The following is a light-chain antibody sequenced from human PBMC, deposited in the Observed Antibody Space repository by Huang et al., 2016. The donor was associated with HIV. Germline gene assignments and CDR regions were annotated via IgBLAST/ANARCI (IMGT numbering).Light chain of an antibody. Sequence: EIVLTQSPGTLSLSSGERATLACRASQSLSSSYLAWYQQKAGQAPRLLIYGASSRATGIPDRFSASGSGTDFTLTITRLEPEDFAVYYCQHYGSSPTWTFGQGTKVEIK. CDR2: GAS. J-gene: IGKJ1*01. V-gene: IGKV3-20*01. CDR3: QHYGSSPTWT. CDR1: QSLSSSY.